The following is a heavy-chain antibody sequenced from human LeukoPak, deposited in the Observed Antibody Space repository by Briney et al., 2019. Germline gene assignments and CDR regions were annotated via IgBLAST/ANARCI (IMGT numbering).Heavy chain of an antibody. CDR1: GFTFGSYA. Sequence: GGSLRLSCAASGFTFGSYAMSWVRQAPGKGLEWVSGITGSGGSTYSADSVKGRFTISRDNSKNTLYLQMNSLRAEDTALYYCARYYYGSGSHFFYWGQGTLVTVSS. CDR2: ITGSGGST. J-gene: IGHJ4*02. CDR3: ARYYYGSGSHFFY. V-gene: IGHV3-23*01. D-gene: IGHD3-10*01.